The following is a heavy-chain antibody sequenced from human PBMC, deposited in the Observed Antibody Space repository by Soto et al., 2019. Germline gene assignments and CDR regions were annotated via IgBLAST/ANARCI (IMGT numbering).Heavy chain of an antibody. CDR1: RFTFRTYA. Sequence: VQLVESGGGLVQPGGSLRLSCAASRFTFRTYALHWVRQAPGKGLEWVAVISYDGRNKYYADSVKGRFTISRDNSKNTLYLEVDSLRVDDTAVYYCARDERPYVAVAGTFDYWGQGTLVTVS. V-gene: IGHV3-30*04. CDR3: ARDERPYVAVAGTFDY. CDR2: ISYDGRNK. J-gene: IGHJ4*02. D-gene: IGHD6-19*01.